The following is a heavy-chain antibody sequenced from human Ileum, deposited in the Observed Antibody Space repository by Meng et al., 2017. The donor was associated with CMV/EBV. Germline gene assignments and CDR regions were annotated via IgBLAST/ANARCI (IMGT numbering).Heavy chain of an antibody. CDR1: GGSINSFY. Sequence: QGPLQESGPGVVKPSETLSLTCSVSGGSINSFYWSWIRQPAGKGLEWIGRIYSSGIINYNPSLKSRVTVSVDTSKNQFSLKVNSVTAADTAVYYCARLQAWDWFDPWGQGTLVTVSS. CDR2: IYSSGII. CDR3: ARLQAWDWFDP. D-gene: IGHD4-11*01. V-gene: IGHV4-4*07. J-gene: IGHJ5*02.